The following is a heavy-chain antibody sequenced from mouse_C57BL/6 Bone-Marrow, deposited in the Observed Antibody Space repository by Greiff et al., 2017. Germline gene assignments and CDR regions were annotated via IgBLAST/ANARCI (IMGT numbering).Heavy chain of an antibody. CDR2: NYPRDGST. D-gene: IGHD1-1*01. CDR1: GYTFTSYD. J-gene: IGHJ1*03. Sequence: VQLQQSGPELVKPGASVKLSCKASGYTFTSYDINWVKQRPGKGRVWIGWNYPRDGSTKYNEKFKGKGTLTVDTSSSTAYMELHSLTSEDSAVYFCARLEFDGSSGDWYFDVWGTGTTVTVSS. CDR3: ARLEFDGSSGDWYFDV. V-gene: IGHV1-85*01.